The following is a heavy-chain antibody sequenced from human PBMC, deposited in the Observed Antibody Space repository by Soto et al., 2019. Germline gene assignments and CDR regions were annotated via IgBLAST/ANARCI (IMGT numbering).Heavy chain of an antibody. Sequence: SVKVSCKASGGTFSSYAISWVRQAPGQGLEWMGGIIPIFGTANYAQKFQGRVTITADESTSTAYMELSSLRSEDTAVYYCARGYYDSSGYSGGLYYYYGMDVWGQGTTVTVSS. D-gene: IGHD3-22*01. CDR3: ARGYYDSSGYSGGLYYYYGMDV. V-gene: IGHV1-69*13. CDR1: GGTFSSYA. CDR2: IIPIFGTA. J-gene: IGHJ6*02.